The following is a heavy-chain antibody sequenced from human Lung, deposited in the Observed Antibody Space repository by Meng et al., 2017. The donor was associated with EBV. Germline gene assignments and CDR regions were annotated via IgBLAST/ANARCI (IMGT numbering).Heavy chain of an antibody. Sequence: VPLVESGGGLVPAGGSLRLSCAVSGFSFSRFWMHWVRQVPGKGLVWVARTNEDGGITTYAESVKGRFIISRDNTRNTLYLQMNSLRDEDTAVYFCSRDLAGPFDDWGQGTLVTVSS. V-gene: IGHV3-74*01. CDR3: SRDLAGPFDD. J-gene: IGHJ4*02. CDR1: GFSFSRFW. CDR2: TNEDGGIT.